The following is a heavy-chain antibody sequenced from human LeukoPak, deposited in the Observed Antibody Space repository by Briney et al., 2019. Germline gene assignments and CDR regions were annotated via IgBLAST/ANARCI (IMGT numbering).Heavy chain of an antibody. J-gene: IGHJ5*02. CDR2: INHSGST. CDR3: ARESGGGWSFRWFDP. CDR1: GGSFSGYY. D-gene: IGHD1-26*01. Sequence: SETLSLTCAAYGGSFSGYYWSWIPQPPGEGLEWIGEINHSGSTNYNPSLKSRVTISVDTSKNQFSLKLSSVTAADTAIYYCARESGGGWSFRWFDPWGQGALVTVSS. V-gene: IGHV4-34*01.